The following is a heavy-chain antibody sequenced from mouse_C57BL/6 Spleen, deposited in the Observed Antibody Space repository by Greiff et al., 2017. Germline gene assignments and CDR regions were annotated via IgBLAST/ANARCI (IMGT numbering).Heavy chain of an antibody. V-gene: IGHV1-69*01. Sequence: VQLQQPGAELVMPGASVKLSCKASGYTFTSYWMHWVKQRPGQGLEWIGEIDPSDSYTNYNQKFKGKSTLTVDKSSSTAYMQLSSLTSEDSAVYYGARGGSYDYDGSGYWGQGTSVTVSS. CDR2: IDPSDSYT. J-gene: IGHJ4*01. CDR1: GYTFTSYW. D-gene: IGHD2-4*01. CDR3: ARGGSYDYDGSGY.